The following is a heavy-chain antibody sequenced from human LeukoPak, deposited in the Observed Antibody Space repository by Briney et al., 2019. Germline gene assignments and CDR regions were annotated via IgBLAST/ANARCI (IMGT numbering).Heavy chain of an antibody. CDR1: GVSISSSNCY. CDR2: IHYSGST. CDR3: ARHEEEDGYNPKTFHY. D-gene: IGHD5-24*01. Sequence: SETLSLTCTVSGVSISSSNCYWGWVRQPPGMGLELIGSIHYSGSTSYNPSLKSRVTLSVDTSNNQFSLRLSFVTAADTAVYYCARHEEEDGYNPKTFHYWGQGTLVTVSS. V-gene: IGHV4-39*01. J-gene: IGHJ4*02.